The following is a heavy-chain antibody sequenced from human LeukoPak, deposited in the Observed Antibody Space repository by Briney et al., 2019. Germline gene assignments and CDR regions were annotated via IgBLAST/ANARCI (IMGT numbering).Heavy chain of an antibody. Sequence: GASVKVSCKGSGYNFDRYGVNWVRQAPGQGLEWVGWISTYNGNTFYAQKFEGRVSMTTDTSTNTVYMDLRSLRSDDTAVYYCARDLEHCRNIICSNSAYWGQGTPVTVSS. CDR3: ARDLEHCRNIICSNSAY. J-gene: IGHJ4*02. V-gene: IGHV1-18*04. CDR2: ISTYNGNT. D-gene: IGHD2-2*01. CDR1: GYNFDRYG.